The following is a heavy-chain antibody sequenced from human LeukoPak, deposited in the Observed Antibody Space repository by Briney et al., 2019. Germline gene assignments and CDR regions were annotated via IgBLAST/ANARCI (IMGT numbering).Heavy chain of an antibody. Sequence: GSLRLSCAASGFTFSSYAMHWVRQAPGKGLEWIGEINHSGSTNYNPSLKSRVTISVDTSKNQFSLKLSSVTAADTAVYYCARHPYDYGGNGGVDYWGQGTLVTVSS. J-gene: IGHJ4*02. CDR1: GFTFSSYA. CDR2: INHSGST. CDR3: ARHPYDYGGNGGVDY. D-gene: IGHD4-23*01. V-gene: IGHV4-34*01.